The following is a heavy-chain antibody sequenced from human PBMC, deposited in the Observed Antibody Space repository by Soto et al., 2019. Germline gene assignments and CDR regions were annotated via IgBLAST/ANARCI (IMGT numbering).Heavy chain of an antibody. D-gene: IGHD2-2*01. CDR3: ARSDIVVVPGKPTENWFDP. CDR1: GYTFTSYG. CDR2: ISAYNGNT. V-gene: IGHV1-18*01. Sequence: QVQLVQSGAEVKKPGASVKVSCKASGYTFTSYGISWVRQAPGQGLEWMGWISAYNGNTNYAQKLQGRVTITTDTSTSTAYMELSSLRSDDTAVYYCARSDIVVVPGKPTENWFDPWGQGTLVTVSS. J-gene: IGHJ5*02.